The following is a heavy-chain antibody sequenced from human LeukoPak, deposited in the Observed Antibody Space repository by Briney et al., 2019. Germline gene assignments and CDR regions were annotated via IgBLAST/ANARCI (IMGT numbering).Heavy chain of an antibody. CDR3: ARDRGYSSGPIDY. CDR2: ISYDGSNK. V-gene: IGHV3-30*03. Sequence: PGGSLRLSCAASGFTFSSYGMHWVRQAPGKGLEWVAVISYDGSNKYYADSVKGRFTISRDNSKNTLYLQMNSLRAEDTAVYYCARDRGYSSGPIDYWGQGTLVTVSS. J-gene: IGHJ4*02. D-gene: IGHD6-19*01. CDR1: GFTFSSYG.